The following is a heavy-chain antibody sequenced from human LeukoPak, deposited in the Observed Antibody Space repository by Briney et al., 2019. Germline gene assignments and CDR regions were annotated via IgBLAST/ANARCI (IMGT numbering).Heavy chain of an antibody. J-gene: IGHJ4*02. V-gene: IGHV4-59*01. CDR3: ARRGGHYDSSGYYYEGNYFDY. Sequence: SETLSLTCTVSGGSISSYYWSWIRQPPGKGLEWIGYIYYSGSTNHNPSLKSRVTISVDTSKNQFSLKLSSVTAADTAVYYCARRGGHYDSSGYYYEGNYFDYWGQGTLVTVSS. CDR1: GGSISSYY. D-gene: IGHD3-22*01. CDR2: IYYSGST.